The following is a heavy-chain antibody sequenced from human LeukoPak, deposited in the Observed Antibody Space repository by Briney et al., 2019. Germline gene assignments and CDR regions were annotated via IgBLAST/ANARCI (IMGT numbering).Heavy chain of an antibody. J-gene: IGHJ4*02. CDR2: ICDRGDYK. D-gene: IGHD2-8*01. V-gene: IGHV3-23*01. CDR1: GFTFSSYA. CDR3: AKDTSIGKYCTNGVCSPFDY. Sequence: PGGSLRLSCAVSGFTFSSYAMSGGRQAPGGGGGWGSVICDRGDYKTYADSGRGRFTISSDNSRTTLYLQIISLRPEDTAVYYCAKDTSIGKYCTNGVCSPFDYWGQGTLVTVSS.